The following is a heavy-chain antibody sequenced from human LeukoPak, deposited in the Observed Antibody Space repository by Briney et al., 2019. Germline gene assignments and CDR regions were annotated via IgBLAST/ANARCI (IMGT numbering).Heavy chain of an antibody. D-gene: IGHD6-19*01. CDR2: INHSGST. J-gene: IGHJ4*02. V-gene: IGHV4-34*01. CDR3: ARDGEVAGTGGFDY. Sequence: PSEPLSVTCAVYGGSFSGYYWSWLRQPPGNGLEWIGEINHSGSTNYNPSLKSRVTISVDTSKNQFSLKLSSVAAADTAVYYCARDGEVAGTGGFDYWGQGTLVTVSS. CDR1: GGSFSGYY.